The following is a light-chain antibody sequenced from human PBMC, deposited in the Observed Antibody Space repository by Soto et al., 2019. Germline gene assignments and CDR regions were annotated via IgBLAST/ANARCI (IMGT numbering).Light chain of an antibody. CDR3: QQYNTYSWT. V-gene: IGKV1-5*03. J-gene: IGKJ1*01. CDR2: KAS. Sequence: DVQMTQSPSTLSASVGDRVTITCRASQSISTWLAWYQQKPGKAPKLLIYKASGLESGVPSRFSGSGSGKEFTLTISSLQPDDFATYYCQQYNTYSWTFGQGTKVEIK. CDR1: QSISTW.